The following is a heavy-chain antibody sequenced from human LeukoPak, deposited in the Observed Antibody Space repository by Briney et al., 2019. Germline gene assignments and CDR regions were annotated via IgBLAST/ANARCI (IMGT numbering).Heavy chain of an antibody. V-gene: IGHV3-23*01. Sequence: PGGSLRLSCAASGFTFSSYGMSWVRQAPGKGLEWVSAISGSGVSTYYADSVKGRFTSSRDNAKNSLYLQMNSLRAEDTAVYYCARSFDNYYYYHMDVWGKGTTVTVSS. CDR2: ISGSGVST. D-gene: IGHD3-16*01. CDR1: GFTFSSYG. CDR3: ARSFDNYYYYHMDV. J-gene: IGHJ6*04.